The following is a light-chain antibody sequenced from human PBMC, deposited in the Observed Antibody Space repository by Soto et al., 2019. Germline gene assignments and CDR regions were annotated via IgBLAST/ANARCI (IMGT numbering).Light chain of an antibody. V-gene: IGKV1-39*01. CDR1: QRINKY. CDR2: TAS. CDR3: QQSFSTPYT. J-gene: IGKJ2*01. Sequence: DIQMTQSPSSLSASVGDSVTIPCRASQRINKYLNWYQQRSGRAPRLLIHTASSLHSGVPSRFSGSGAGSDFTLTISRLQPEDFATYFCQQSFSTPYTFGQGTKLEI.